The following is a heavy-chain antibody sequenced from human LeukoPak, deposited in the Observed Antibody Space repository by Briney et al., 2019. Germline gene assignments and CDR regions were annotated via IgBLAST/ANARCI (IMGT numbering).Heavy chain of an antibody. Sequence: GGSVRLSWAASGFTFSSYAMSCVRQAAGEWREWLSSISGSGGSTYYADCVKGRFTISRDNSKITLYLQMNSLRAEDKAVYYCAKGVYYYDSSGYSYTYYFDYWGQGTLVTVSS. CDR1: GFTFSSYA. J-gene: IGHJ4*02. D-gene: IGHD3-22*01. CDR3: AKGVYYYDSSGYSYTYYFDY. CDR2: ISGSGGST. V-gene: IGHV3-23*01.